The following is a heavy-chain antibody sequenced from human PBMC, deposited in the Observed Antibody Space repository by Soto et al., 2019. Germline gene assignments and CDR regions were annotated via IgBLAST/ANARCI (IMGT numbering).Heavy chain of an antibody. CDR1: GFTFSSYA. V-gene: IGHV3-23*01. CDR2: ISGSGGST. CDR3: AKDQTARIAVSGVFDY. J-gene: IGHJ4*02. Sequence: GGSLRLSCAASGFTFSSYAMSWVRQAPGKGLEWVSAISGSGGSTYYADSVKGRFTISRDNSKNTLYLQMNSLRAEDTAVYYCAKDQTARIAVSGVFDYWGQGTLVTVSS. D-gene: IGHD6-19*01.